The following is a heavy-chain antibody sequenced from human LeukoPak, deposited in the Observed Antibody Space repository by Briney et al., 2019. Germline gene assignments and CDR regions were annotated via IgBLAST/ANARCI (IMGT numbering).Heavy chain of an antibody. CDR2: IYYSGST. D-gene: IGHD3-10*01. V-gene: IGHV4-39*07. CDR1: GGSISSSLYY. Sequence: SETLSLTCTVSGGSISSSLYYWGWIRQPPGKGLEWIGTIYYSGSTNYNPSLKSRVTVSVDTSKNQFSLKLSSVTAADTAVYYCAREITMVRGVRSDWFGPWGQGTLVTVSS. J-gene: IGHJ5*02. CDR3: AREITMVRGVRSDWFGP.